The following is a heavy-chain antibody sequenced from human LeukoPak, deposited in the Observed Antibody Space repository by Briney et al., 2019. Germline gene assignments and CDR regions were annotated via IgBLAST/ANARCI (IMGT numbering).Heavy chain of an antibody. CDR2: IIPILGIA. CDR3: ARAPRDGYRGGYYFDY. Sequence: SVKVSCKASGGTFSSYTISWVRQAPGQGLEWMGRIIPILGIANYAQKFQGRVTITADKSTNTAYMELSSLRSEDTAVYYCARAPRDGYRGGYYFDYWGQGTLVTVSS. CDR1: GGTFSSYT. V-gene: IGHV1-69*02. J-gene: IGHJ4*02. D-gene: IGHD5-24*01.